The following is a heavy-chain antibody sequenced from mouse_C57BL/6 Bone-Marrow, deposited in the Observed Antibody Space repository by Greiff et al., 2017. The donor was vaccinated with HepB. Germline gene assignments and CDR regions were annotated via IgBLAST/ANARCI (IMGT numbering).Heavy chain of an antibody. CDR3: TRQGTTVVRYFDV. V-gene: IGHV5-15*01. CDR1: GFTFSDYG. D-gene: IGHD1-1*01. Sequence: EVQLQESGGGLVQPGGSLKLSCAASGFTFSDYGMAWVRQAPRKGPEWVAFISNLAYSIYYADTVTGRFTISRENAKNTLYLEMSSLRSEDTAMYYCTRQGTTVVRYFDVWGTGTTVTVSS. J-gene: IGHJ1*03. CDR2: ISNLAYSI.